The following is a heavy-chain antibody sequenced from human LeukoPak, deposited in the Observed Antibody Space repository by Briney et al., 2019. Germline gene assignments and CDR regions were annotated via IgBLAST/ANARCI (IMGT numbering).Heavy chain of an antibody. CDR1: GFTVSSNY. Sequence: GGSLRLSCAASGFTVSSNYMSWVRQAPGKGLEWVSVIYSGGSTYYADSVKGRFTISRDNSKNTLYLQMNSLRAEDTAVYYCARDSRSVSYSGYFDYWGQGTLVTVSS. CDR3: ARDSRSVSYSGYFDY. V-gene: IGHV3-53*01. J-gene: IGHJ4*02. CDR2: IYSGGST. D-gene: IGHD1-26*01.